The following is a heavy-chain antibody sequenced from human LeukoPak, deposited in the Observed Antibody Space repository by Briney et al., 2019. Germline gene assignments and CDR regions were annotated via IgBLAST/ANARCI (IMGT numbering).Heavy chain of an antibody. Sequence: GGSLRLSCAASGFTFDDYAMHWVRQAPGKGLEWVTGINWNTNSIKYADSVKGRFTISRDNAKNSLYLQMNSLRAEDTAFYYCAKGSSGWSTDAFDIWGQGTMVTVSS. D-gene: IGHD6-19*01. CDR1: GFTFDDYA. CDR3: AKGSSGWSTDAFDI. J-gene: IGHJ3*02. V-gene: IGHV3-9*01. CDR2: INWNTNSI.